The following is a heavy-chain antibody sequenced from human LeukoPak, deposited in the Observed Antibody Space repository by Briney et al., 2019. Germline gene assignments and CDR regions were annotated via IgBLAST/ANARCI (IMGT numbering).Heavy chain of an antibody. Sequence: GGSLRLSCAASGFTFSSYGMHWVRQAPGKGLEWVSSISSSSSYIYYADSVKGRFTISRDNAKDSLYLQMNSLRAEDTAVYYCARDEADYYYGMDVWGQGTTVTVSS. CDR3: ARDEADYYYGMDV. J-gene: IGHJ6*02. CDR1: GFTFSSYG. V-gene: IGHV3-21*01. CDR2: ISSSSSYI.